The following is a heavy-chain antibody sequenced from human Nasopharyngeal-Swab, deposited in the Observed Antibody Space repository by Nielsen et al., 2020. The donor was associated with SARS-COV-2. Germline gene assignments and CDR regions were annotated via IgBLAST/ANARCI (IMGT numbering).Heavy chain of an antibody. CDR2: ISPDGTTT. CDR3: TRAFDAATGY. D-gene: IGHD5-18*01. V-gene: IGHV3-74*01. CDR1: GFTFSSYW. J-gene: IGHJ4*02. Sequence: GESLKISCSASGFTFSSYWMHWVRQAPGKGLVWVSRISPDGTTTGHADSVKGRFTISRDNARSALYLQINSLRADDTAVYYCTRAFDAATGYWGQGTLVTVSS.